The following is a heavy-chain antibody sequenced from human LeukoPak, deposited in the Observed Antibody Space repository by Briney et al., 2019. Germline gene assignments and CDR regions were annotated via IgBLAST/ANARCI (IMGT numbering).Heavy chain of an antibody. Sequence: GSSVKFSCKASGGTFSSYAISWVRQAPGQGLEWMGRIIPILGIANYAQKFQGRVTITADKSTSTAYMELSSLRSEDTAVYYCARDQGWLQLEGVFDYWGQGTLVTVSS. D-gene: IGHD5-24*01. V-gene: IGHV1-69*04. CDR2: IIPILGIA. J-gene: IGHJ4*02. CDR3: ARDQGWLQLEGVFDY. CDR1: GGTFSSYA.